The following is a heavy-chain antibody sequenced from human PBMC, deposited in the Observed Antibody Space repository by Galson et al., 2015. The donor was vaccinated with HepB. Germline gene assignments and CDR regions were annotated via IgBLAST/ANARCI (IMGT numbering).Heavy chain of an antibody. CDR2: ISGSGGST. V-gene: IGHV3-23*01. CDR1: GFTFSSYA. J-gene: IGHJ3*02. D-gene: IGHD2-2*03. Sequence: SLRLSCAASGFTFSSYAMSWVRQAPGKGLEWVSAISGSGGSTYYADSVKGRFTISRDNSKNTLYLQMNSLRAEDTAVYYCAMDIVVVPAAIRYAFDIWGQGTMVTVSS. CDR3: AMDIVVVPAAIRYAFDI.